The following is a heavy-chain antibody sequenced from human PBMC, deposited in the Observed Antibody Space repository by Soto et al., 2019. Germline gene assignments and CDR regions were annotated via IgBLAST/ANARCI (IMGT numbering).Heavy chain of an antibody. D-gene: IGHD6-6*01. V-gene: IGHV3-9*01. CDR1: GFTFDDYA. CDR3: AKVYTVRIAGGFDY. CDR2: ISWNSGSI. Sequence: GGSLRLSCAASGFTFDDYAMHWVRQAPGKGLEWVSGISWNSGSIGYADSVKGRFTISRDNAKNSLYLQMNSLRAEDTALYYCAKVYTVRIAGGFDYWGQGTLVTVSS. J-gene: IGHJ4*02.